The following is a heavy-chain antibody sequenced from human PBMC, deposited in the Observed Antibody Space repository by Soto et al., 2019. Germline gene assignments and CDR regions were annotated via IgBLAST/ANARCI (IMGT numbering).Heavy chain of an antibody. Sequence: QVQVVESGGGVVQPGRSLRLSCAASGFTFSSFGMHWVRQAPGKGLEWVSLIWYDGSKKSYGDSVKGRFTISRDNSRNTVYLHMNSLRAADTAVYYCARDASYYSLWSGYYPSRNGMDVWGQGTTVTVSS. CDR2: IWYDGSKK. V-gene: IGHV3-33*01. CDR3: ARDASYYSLWSGYYPSRNGMDV. CDR1: GFTFSSFG. D-gene: IGHD3-3*01. J-gene: IGHJ6*02.